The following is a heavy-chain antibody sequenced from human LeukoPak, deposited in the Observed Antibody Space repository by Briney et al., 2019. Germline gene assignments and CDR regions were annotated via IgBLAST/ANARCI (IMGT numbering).Heavy chain of an antibody. CDR1: GFSFSSFA. CDR2: ISGGGANT. CDR3: ATRITVAVGYYFDS. Sequence: GGSLRLSCVGSGFSFSSFAMSWVRQAPGKRLEWVSSISGGGANTYYTDSVKGRFTISRDDSKNMQFLQMNSLRPEDTAVYFCATRITVAVGYYFDSWGQGTLVTVSS. V-gene: IGHV3-23*01. J-gene: IGHJ4*02. D-gene: IGHD6-19*01.